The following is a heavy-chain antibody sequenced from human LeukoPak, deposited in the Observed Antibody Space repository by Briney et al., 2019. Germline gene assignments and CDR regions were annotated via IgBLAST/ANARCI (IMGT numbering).Heavy chain of an antibody. Sequence: SQTLSLTCAVSGVSISSVGYSRSWPGQPPGKGLEWIRYFYHSGSTYYHPYVRSPVTISVDRSQNHCSLKPSSVTAADTAVYCCARGGYSSGWYRIFFDYGGQGTLVTVSS. CDR3: ARGGYSSGWYRIFFDY. V-gene: IGHV4-30-2*01. CDR1: GVSISSVGYS. D-gene: IGHD6-19*01. J-gene: IGHJ4*02. CDR2: FYHSGST.